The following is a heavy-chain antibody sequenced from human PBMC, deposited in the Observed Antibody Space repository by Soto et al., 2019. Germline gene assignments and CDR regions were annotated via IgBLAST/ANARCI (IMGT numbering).Heavy chain of an antibody. CDR2: ISYDGSNK. V-gene: IGHV3-30-3*01. CDR1: GFTFSSYA. D-gene: IGHD4-4*01. CDR3: ARDDHSQDNWFDP. J-gene: IGHJ5*02. Sequence: GGSLRLSCAASGFTFSSYAMHWVRQAPGKGLEWVAVISYDGSNKYYADSVKGRFTISRDNSKNTLYLQMNSLRAEDTAVYYCARDDHSQDNWFDPWGQGTLVTVSS.